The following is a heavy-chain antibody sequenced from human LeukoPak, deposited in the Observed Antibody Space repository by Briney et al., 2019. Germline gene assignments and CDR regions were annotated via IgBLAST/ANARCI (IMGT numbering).Heavy chain of an antibody. Sequence: GGSLRLSCAASGLAFSDYWMSWVRQAPGKGLEWVANIKPDGGHQNYVDSVKGRFTISRDNAKNSLYLQMNSLRAEDTAVYYCATDEKDFDWIDYWGQGTLVTVSS. CDR3: ATDEKDFDWIDY. CDR2: IKPDGGHQ. CDR1: GLAFSDYW. V-gene: IGHV3-7*01. J-gene: IGHJ4*02. D-gene: IGHD3-9*01.